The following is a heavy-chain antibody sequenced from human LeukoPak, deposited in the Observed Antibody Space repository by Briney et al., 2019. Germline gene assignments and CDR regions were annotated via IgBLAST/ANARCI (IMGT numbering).Heavy chain of an antibody. CDR1: GFSFSSYA. CDR3: ARDWSADTWGSLSDH. CDR2: ISHDGNNK. J-gene: IGHJ4*02. V-gene: IGHV3-30-3*01. Sequence: GRSLRLSCAASGFSFSSYAMRWVRQAPGKGLEWAAVISHDGNNKDYADSVKGRFTISRDNSKNTLYLQMNSLRGEDLAVYYCARDWSADTWGSLSDHWGQGTLVTVSS. D-gene: IGHD3-3*01.